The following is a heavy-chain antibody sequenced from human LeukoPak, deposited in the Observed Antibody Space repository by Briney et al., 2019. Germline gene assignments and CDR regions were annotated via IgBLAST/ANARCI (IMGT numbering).Heavy chain of an antibody. CDR2: MNPNSGNT. CDR3: ATDRSDYYDSSGYWEFDY. J-gene: IGHJ4*02. V-gene: IGHV1-8*02. CDR1: GYTFTSYD. D-gene: IGHD3-22*01. Sequence: ASVKVSCKASGYTFTSYDINWVRQATGQGLEWMGWMNPNSGNTGYAQKFQGRVTMTDDTSTDTAYMELSSLRSEDTAVYYCATDRSDYYDSSGYWEFDYWGQGTLVTVSS.